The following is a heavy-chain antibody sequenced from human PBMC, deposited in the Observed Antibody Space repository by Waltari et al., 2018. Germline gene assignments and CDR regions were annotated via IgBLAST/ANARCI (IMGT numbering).Heavy chain of an antibody. CDR2: SSGSGGST. D-gene: IGHD2-15*01. CDR3: ANLVVVAATLDY. V-gene: IGHV3-23*01. J-gene: IGHJ4*02. Sequence: EVQLLESGGGLVQPGGSLRLSCAASGFTFSSYAMSWVRQAPGKGMEWGSASSGSGGSTYSANSVKGRFTISRDNSKNTLYLQMNSLRSEYTAVYYCANLVVVAATLDYWGQGTLVTVSS. CDR1: GFTFSSYA.